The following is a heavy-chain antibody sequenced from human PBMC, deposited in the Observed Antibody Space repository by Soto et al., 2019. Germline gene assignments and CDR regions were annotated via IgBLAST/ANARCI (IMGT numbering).Heavy chain of an antibody. CDR2: IVGGGDST. Sequence: EVQLLESGGGLVQPGGSLRLPCAASGFTFSSYAMSWVRQAPGKGLEWVSAIVGGGDSTYYADSVKGRFTISRDNSKNTLQLEMNSLRAEDTAVYFCAKESRGIAPTVTGYWGQGTQVTVSS. J-gene: IGHJ4*02. CDR1: GFTFSSYA. D-gene: IGHD6-13*01. CDR3: AKESRGIAPTVTGY. V-gene: IGHV3-23*01.